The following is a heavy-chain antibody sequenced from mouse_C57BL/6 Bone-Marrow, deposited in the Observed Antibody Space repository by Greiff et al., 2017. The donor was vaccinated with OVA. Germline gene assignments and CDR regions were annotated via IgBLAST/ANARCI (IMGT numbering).Heavy chain of an antibody. CDR1: GYTFTSYD. D-gene: IGHD3-2*02. J-gene: IGHJ2*01. CDR2: IYPRDGST. CDR3: ARLDSSGPDY. Sequence: VQLQQSGPELVKPGASVKLSCKASGYTFTSYDINWVKQRPGQGLEWIGWIYPRDGSTKSNEKFMGKPPLTVDKSSSTASMELHSLTSEDAAVYFCARLDSSGPDYWGQGTTLTVSA. V-gene: IGHV1-85*01.